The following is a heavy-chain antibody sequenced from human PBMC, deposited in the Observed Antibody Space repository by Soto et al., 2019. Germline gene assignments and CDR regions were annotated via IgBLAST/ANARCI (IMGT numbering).Heavy chain of an antibody. CDR1: GGSISSSSYY. CDR3: AREGGGYCSGGSCQVDY. V-gene: IGHV4-39*02. Sequence: QLQLQESGPGLVKPSETLSLTCTVSGGSISSSSYYWGWIRQPPGKGLEWIGSIYYRGNTYYNPSLKSRVIISLYTSKNQFSLNLSSVTAADTAVYYCAREGGGYCSGGSCQVDYWGQGTLVTVSS. CDR2: IYYRGNT. J-gene: IGHJ4*02. D-gene: IGHD2-15*01.